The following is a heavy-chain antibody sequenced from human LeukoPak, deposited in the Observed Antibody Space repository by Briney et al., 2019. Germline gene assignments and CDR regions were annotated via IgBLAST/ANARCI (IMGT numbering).Heavy chain of an antibody. J-gene: IGHJ4*02. V-gene: IGHV4-39*01. Sequence: SETLSLTCTVSGGSISSSSYYLAWIRQPPGKGLEWIGIFYYSESTYYSPSLKSRVTISVDTSKNQFSLKLSSVTAADTAVYYCARAGSWGQGTLVTVSS. CDR2: FYYSEST. D-gene: IGHD3-10*01. CDR1: GGSISSSSYY. CDR3: ARAGS.